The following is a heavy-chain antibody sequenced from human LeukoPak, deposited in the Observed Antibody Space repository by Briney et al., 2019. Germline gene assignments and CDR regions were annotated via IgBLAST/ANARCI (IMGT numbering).Heavy chain of an antibody. Sequence: GGSLRLSCAASGFTFSTYWMHWVRQAPGKGLVWVSRINSDGSGTSYADSVKGRFTISRDNAKNTLYLQMNSLRAEDTAVCYCWAMVRGLKNSDYWGQGTLVTVSS. CDR3: WAMVRGLKNSDY. CDR2: INSDGSGT. V-gene: IGHV3-74*01. J-gene: IGHJ4*02. D-gene: IGHD3-10*01. CDR1: GFTFSTYW.